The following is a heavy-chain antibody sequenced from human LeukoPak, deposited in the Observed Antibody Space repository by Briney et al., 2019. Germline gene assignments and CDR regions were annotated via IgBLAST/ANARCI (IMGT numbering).Heavy chain of an antibody. CDR1: GGSISSSSYY. CDR3: ARYYDILTGYLDY. V-gene: IGHV4-39*01. CDR2: IYYSGST. J-gene: IGHJ4*02. D-gene: IGHD3-9*01. Sequence: KTSETLSLTCTVSGGSISSSSYYWGWIRQPPGKGLEWIGSIYYSGSTYYNPSLKSRVTISVDTSKNQFSLKLSSVTAADTAVYYCARYYDILTGYLDYWGQGTLVTVSS.